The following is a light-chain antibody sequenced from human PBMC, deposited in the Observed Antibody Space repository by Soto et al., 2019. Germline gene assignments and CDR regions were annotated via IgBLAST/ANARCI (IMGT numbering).Light chain of an antibody. CDR3: SSYTTSTPFY. CDR2: DVS. Sequence: QSVLTQPASVSGSPGQSITISCTGSSSDIGTYKYVSWYQHHPGKAPKLIINDVSNRPSGVSNRFSDSKSGNTASLTISGLQAEDEADYYCSSYTTSTPFYFGSGTKVTVL. V-gene: IGLV2-14*03. J-gene: IGLJ1*01. CDR1: SSDIGTYKY.